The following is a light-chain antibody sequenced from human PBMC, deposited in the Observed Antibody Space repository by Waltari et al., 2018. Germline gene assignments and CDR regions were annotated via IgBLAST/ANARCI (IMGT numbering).Light chain of an antibody. CDR3: QIWDSRTNQFI. V-gene: IGLV3-21*04. J-gene: IGLJ1*01. CDR2: DDD. Sequence: YVLTQPPSVSVAPGRTATIACGGDKIAYKSLYWYQQRPGQAPVLVIYDDDDRPSGIPERFSASNSGNVAALTISGVEVADEADYYCQIWDSRTNQFIFGPGTRLTVV. CDR1: KIAYKS.